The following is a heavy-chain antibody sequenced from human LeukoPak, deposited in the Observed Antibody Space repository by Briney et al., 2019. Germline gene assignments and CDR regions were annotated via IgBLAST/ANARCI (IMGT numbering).Heavy chain of an antibody. CDR2: ILNDGSQE. Sequence: PGGSLRLSCIGSGFTFSKTWMMWVRQAPGKGLEWVAVILNDGSQEKYADSVKGRFTISRDNSKNTLFLQMNSLRAEDTAVYYCARDDALGDNALDIWGQGTMVTVSS. J-gene: IGHJ3*02. CDR1: GFTFSKTW. CDR3: ARDDALGDNALDI. D-gene: IGHD3-16*01. V-gene: IGHV3-33*08.